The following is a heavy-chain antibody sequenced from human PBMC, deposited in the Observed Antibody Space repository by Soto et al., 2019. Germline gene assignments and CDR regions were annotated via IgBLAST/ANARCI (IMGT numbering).Heavy chain of an antibody. D-gene: IGHD3-3*01. V-gene: IGHV4-59*08. CDR3: ARLRTNTIFGVAPYFDY. CDR2: IYYSGST. Sequence: SETLSLTCTVSGGSISSYYWSWIRQPPWKGLEWIGYIYYSGSTNYNPSLKSRVTISVDTSKNQFSLKLSSVTAADTAVYYCARLRTNTIFGVAPYFDYWGQGTLVTVSS. CDR1: GGSISSYY. J-gene: IGHJ4*02.